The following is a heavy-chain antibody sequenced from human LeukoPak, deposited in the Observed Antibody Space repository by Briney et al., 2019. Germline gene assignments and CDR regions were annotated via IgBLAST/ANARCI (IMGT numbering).Heavy chain of an antibody. CDR3: AKDLFPRIAVAGIDY. Sequence: GGSLRLSCAASGFTFSSYAMSWVRQAPGKGLEWVSAISGSGGSTYYADSVKGRFTISRDNSKNTLYLQMNSLRAEDTAVYYCAKDLFPRIAVAGIDYWGQGTLVTVSS. J-gene: IGHJ4*02. CDR1: GFTFSSYA. CDR2: ISGSGGST. V-gene: IGHV3-23*01. D-gene: IGHD6-19*01.